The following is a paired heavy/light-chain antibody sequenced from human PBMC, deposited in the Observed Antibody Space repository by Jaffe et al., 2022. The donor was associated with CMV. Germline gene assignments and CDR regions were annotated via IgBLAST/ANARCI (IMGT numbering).Heavy chain of an antibody. D-gene: IGHD1-26*01. CDR3: ARDRRWEIQEVGFDQ. Sequence: QVQLVQSGAEVKRPGASVKVSCKTSGYTFSDYGISWVRQAPGQGLEWLGWISAYDGKTKYPQNVRGRVTMTTDTSTNTAYMELRRLRSDDTALYYCARDRRWEIQEVGFDQWGQGTLVTVSS. V-gene: IGHV1-18*01. CDR1: GYTFSDYG. CDR2: ISAYDGKT. J-gene: IGHJ4*02.
Light chain of an antibody. V-gene: IGLV1-44*01. CDR2: SNN. CDR1: SSNIGRNP. Sequence: QSVLSQPPSVSGTPGQRVTISCSGSSSNIGRNPVNWYQQLPGTAPKLLMYSNNLRPSGVPDRFSGSKSGTSASLAISGLQSEDEADYYCAAWDDSLNGHVVFGGGTKLTVL. J-gene: IGLJ2*01. CDR3: AAWDDSLNGHVV.